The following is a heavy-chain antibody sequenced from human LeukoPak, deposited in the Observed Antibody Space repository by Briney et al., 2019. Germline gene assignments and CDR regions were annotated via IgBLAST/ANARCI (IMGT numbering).Heavy chain of an antibody. CDR3: AQGSTWKTTVTTGY. Sequence: GGSLRLSCAASGFTFSRYWMSWVPQAPGKGLERVANIKQDGSEKYYVDSVKGRFTISRDNAKNSLYLQMNSLRAEDTAVYYSAQGSTWKTTVTTGYCAQGTLVTVSS. J-gene: IGHJ4*02. V-gene: IGHV3-7*01. CDR2: IKQDGSEK. D-gene: IGHD4-17*01. CDR1: GFTFSRYW.